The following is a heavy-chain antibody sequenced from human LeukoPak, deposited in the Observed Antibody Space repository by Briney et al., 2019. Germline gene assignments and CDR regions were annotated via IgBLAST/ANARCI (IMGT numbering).Heavy chain of an antibody. D-gene: IGHD6-19*01. V-gene: IGHV3-48*01. Sequence: PGGSLRLSCAASGFAFNSYGMHWVRQAPGKGLEWVSYISSSSSTIYYADSVKGRFTISRDNSKNTLYLQMNSLRAEDTAVYYCAKGGWYQPGYYYYYMDVWGKGTTVTISS. CDR1: GFAFNSYG. J-gene: IGHJ6*03. CDR3: AKGGWYQPGYYYYYMDV. CDR2: ISSSSSTI.